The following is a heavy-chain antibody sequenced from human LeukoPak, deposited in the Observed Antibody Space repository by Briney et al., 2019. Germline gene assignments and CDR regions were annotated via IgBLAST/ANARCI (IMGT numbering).Heavy chain of an antibody. CDR2: ISYDGSNK. CDR1: GFTFSSYG. Sequence: PGGSLRLSCAASGFTFSSYGMHWVRQAPGKGLEWVAVISYDGSNKYYADSVKGRFTISRDNSKNTLYLQMNSLRAEDTAVYYCAKAHPIAAAGYFDYWGQRTLVTVSS. CDR3: AKAHPIAAAGYFDY. J-gene: IGHJ4*02. V-gene: IGHV3-30*18. D-gene: IGHD6-13*01.